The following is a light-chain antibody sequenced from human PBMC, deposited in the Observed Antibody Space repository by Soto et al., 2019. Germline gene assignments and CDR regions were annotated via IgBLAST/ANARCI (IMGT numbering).Light chain of an antibody. V-gene: IGLV2-14*03. CDR3: ASYTTTSTPVV. J-gene: IGLJ2*01. Sequence: QSALTQPASVSGSLGQSITISCTGSSSDLAGFNYVSWYQHLPGEAPKLMIFDVSNRPSGVSSRFSGSKSGNTASLTISGLQAVDEAGYYCASYTTTSTPVVFGEGTQLTVL. CDR2: DVS. CDR1: SSDLAGFNY.